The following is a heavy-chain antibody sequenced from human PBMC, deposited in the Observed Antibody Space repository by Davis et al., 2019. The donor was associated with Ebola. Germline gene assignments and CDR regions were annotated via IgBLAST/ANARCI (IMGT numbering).Heavy chain of an antibody. J-gene: IGHJ5*02. CDR2: MNPNSGNT. V-gene: IGHV1-8*02. Sequence: ASVKVSCKASGYTFTGYYMHWVRQAPGQGLEWMGWMNPNSGNTGYAQKFQGRVTMTRNTSISTAYMELSSLRSEDTAVYYCARTYYYGSGSSYNWFDPWGQGTLVTVSS. D-gene: IGHD3-10*01. CDR1: GYTFTGYY. CDR3: ARTYYYGSGSSYNWFDP.